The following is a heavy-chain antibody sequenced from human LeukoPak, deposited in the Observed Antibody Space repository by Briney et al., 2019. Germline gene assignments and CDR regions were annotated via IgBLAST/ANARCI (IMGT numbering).Heavy chain of an antibody. CDR1: GFTFSSYS. J-gene: IGHJ4*02. V-gene: IGHV3-21*01. D-gene: IGHD6-19*01. Sequence: GGSLRLSCAASGFTFSSYSMNWVRQAPGKGLEWVSSISSSSSYIYYADSVKGRFTISRDNAKNSLYLQMNSLRAEDSAVYYCARVETVAGMVYWGQGTLVTVSS. CDR3: ARVETVAGMVY. CDR2: ISSSSSYI.